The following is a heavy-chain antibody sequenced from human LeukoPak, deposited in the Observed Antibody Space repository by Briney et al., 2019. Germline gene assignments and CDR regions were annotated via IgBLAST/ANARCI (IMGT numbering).Heavy chain of an antibody. V-gene: IGHV4-61*02. Sequence: SETLSLTCTVSGGSISSGSYYWSWIRQPAGEGLEWIGRIYTSGSTNYNPSLKSRVTISVDTSKNQFSLKLSSVTAADTAVYYCARDAGRAYCGGDCYFPWFDPWGQGTLVTVSS. CDR1: GGSISSGSYY. CDR2: IYTSGST. J-gene: IGHJ5*02. D-gene: IGHD2-21*02. CDR3: ARDAGRAYCGGDCYFPWFDP.